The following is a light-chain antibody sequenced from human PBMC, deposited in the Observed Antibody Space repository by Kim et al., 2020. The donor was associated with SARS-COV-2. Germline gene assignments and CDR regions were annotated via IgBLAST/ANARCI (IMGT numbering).Light chain of an antibody. CDR3: QQYGSSPQT. J-gene: IGKJ1*01. Sequence: EIVLTQSPGILSLSPGERATLSCRASQSVSSSYLVWYQQKPAQAPRLLMYGASSRATGIPDRFSGSGSGTDFTLTISRLEPDDFAVYYCQQYGSSPQTFGQGTKVDIK. V-gene: IGKV3-20*01. CDR2: GAS. CDR1: QSVSSSY.